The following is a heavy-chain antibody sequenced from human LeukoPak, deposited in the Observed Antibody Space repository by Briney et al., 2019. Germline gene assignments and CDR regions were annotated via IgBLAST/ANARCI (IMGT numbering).Heavy chain of an antibody. D-gene: IGHD3-22*01. Sequence: GGSLRLSCAASGFTFSSYEMNWVRQAPGKGLEWVSYISSSGSTIYYADSVKGRFTISRDNAKNSLYLQMNSLRAEDTAVYYCAREGGSGYSGFDPWGQGTLVTVSS. CDR3: AREGGSGYSGFDP. J-gene: IGHJ5*02. V-gene: IGHV3-48*03. CDR2: ISSSGSTI. CDR1: GFTFSSYE.